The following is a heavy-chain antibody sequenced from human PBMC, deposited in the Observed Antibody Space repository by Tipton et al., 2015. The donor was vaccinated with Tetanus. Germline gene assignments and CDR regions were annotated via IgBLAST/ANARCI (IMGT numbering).Heavy chain of an antibody. CDR1: GFTFSNYG. CDR3: AREYLDVFDI. J-gene: IGHJ3*02. CDR2: TSYDGSSE. V-gene: IGHV3-30*03. Sequence: SLRLSCAASGFTFSNYGMHWVRQAPGKGLEWVAVTSYDGSSEYYADSVKGRFTISRDNSKNTLYLQMSGLRAEDTAVYYCAREYLDVFDIWGQGAEVTVSS.